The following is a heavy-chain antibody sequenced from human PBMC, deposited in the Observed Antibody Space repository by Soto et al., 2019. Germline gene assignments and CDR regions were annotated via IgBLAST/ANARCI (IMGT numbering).Heavy chain of an antibody. V-gene: IGHV3-21*01. CDR1: GFTFSSYS. CDR3: ARDGGVGSNYYYYYYMDV. CDR2: ISSSSSYI. Sequence: GGSLRLSCAASGFTFSSYSMNWVRQAPGKGLEWVSSISSSSSYIYYADPVKGRFTISRDNAKNSLYLQMNSLRAEDTAVYYCARDGGVGSNYYYYYYMDVWGKGTTVTVSS. J-gene: IGHJ6*03. D-gene: IGHD3-16*01.